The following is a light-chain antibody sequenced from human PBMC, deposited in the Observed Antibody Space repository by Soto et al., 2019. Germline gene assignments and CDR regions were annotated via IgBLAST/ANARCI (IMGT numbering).Light chain of an antibody. CDR2: DAS. J-gene: IGKJ1*01. CDR3: QQYNKWPQT. V-gene: IGKV3-11*01. CDR1: QSVSSY. Sequence: EMVLTQSPGTLSLSPGDRATLSCRASQSVSSYLAWYQQKPGQAPRLLIYDASNRATGIPARFSGSGSGTDFTLTISGLQSEDFAVYYCQQYNKWPQTFGQGTKVDIK.